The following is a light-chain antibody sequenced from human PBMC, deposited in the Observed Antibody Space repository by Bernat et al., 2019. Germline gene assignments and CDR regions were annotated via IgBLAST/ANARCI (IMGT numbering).Light chain of an antibody. Sequence: DIQMTQSPSTLSASVGDRVTITCRASQSISSWLAWYQQKPGKAPKLLIYKASSLESGVPSRFSGSGSGTEFTLTISSLQPDDFATYYCQQYNSYSLITVGQETRLEIK. CDR1: QSISSW. CDR3: QQYNSYSLIT. CDR2: KAS. V-gene: IGKV1-5*03. J-gene: IGKJ5*01.